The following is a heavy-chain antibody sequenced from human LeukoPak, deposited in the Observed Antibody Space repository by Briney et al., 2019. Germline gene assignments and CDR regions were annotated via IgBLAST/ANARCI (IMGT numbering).Heavy chain of an antibody. Sequence: SVKLSCKASGGTFSSYAISWVRQAPRQGLEWMGRIIPIFGTANYAQNFQGRVTITSDEPTSTSYIERGILRSEDTAVYYCARGGSPDYVARWSQRSLVTVSS. J-gene: IGHJ5*02. CDR2: IIPIFGTA. CDR1: GGTFSSYA. V-gene: IGHV1-69*15. CDR3: ARGGSPDYVAR. D-gene: IGHD3-16*01.